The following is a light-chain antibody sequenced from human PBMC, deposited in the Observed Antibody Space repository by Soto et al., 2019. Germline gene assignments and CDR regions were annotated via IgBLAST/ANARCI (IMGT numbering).Light chain of an antibody. V-gene: IGLV1-44*01. CDR1: SSNLLSNP. J-gene: IGLJ2*01. Sequence: QSVLTQPPSASGTPGQRVTISCSGSSSNLLSNPVNWYQQLPGTAPKLLIFSNTQRPSGVPDRFSGFKSGTSATPAISGLQSEDEADYACAAWDDSLNGVVFGGGTKLTVL. CDR2: SNT. CDR3: AAWDDSLNGVV.